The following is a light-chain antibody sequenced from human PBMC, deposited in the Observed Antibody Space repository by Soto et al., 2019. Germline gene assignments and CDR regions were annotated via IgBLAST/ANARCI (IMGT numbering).Light chain of an antibody. CDR3: SSYTTHTTPYV. J-gene: IGLJ1*01. CDR1: STDIGGYNY. V-gene: IGLV2-14*01. Sequence: QSVLTQPASVSGSPGQSITISCTGTSTDIGGYNYVSWYQQHPGKAPKLMIFDVTNRPSGVSNRFSGSKSGNTASLTISGLQAEDEADYYCSSYTTHTTPYVFGSGTKVTVL. CDR2: DVT.